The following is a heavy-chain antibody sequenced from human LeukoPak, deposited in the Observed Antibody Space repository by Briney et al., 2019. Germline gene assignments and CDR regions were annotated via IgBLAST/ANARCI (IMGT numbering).Heavy chain of an antibody. Sequence: GGSLRLSCVASGFTFSSSWMTWVRQAPGKGLEXVANMNPDGSGKYYVDSVKGRFTVSRDNAKNSVYLQMNSLRAEDTAVYYCGRDPAWGAIDYWGQGTLVTVSS. CDR3: GRDPAWGAIDY. D-gene: IGHD7-27*01. J-gene: IGHJ4*02. CDR1: GFTFSSSW. CDR2: MNPDGSGK. V-gene: IGHV3-7*01.